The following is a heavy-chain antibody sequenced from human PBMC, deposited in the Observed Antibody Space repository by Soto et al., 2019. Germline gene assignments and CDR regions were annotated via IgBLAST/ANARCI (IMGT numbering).Heavy chain of an antibody. CDR1: GGSVSSGSYY. CDR2: IYYSGST. Sequence: SPTLSLTCTVSGGSVSSGSYYWSWIRQPPGKGLEWIGYIYYSGSTNYNPSLKSRVTISVDTSKNQFSLKLSSVTAADTAVYYCASTQQYSSGWYNRFFDYWGQGTLVTVSS. CDR3: ASTQQYSSGWYNRFFDY. V-gene: IGHV4-61*01. J-gene: IGHJ4*02. D-gene: IGHD6-19*01.